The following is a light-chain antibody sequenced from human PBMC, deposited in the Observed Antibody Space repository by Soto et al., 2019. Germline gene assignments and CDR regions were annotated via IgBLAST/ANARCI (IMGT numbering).Light chain of an antibody. CDR1: SSNIGAGYD. J-gene: IGLJ2*01. CDR2: GNS. Sequence: QSVLTQPPSVSGAPGQRVTISCTGSSSNIGAGYDVHWYQQLPGTAPKLLIYGNSNRPSGVPDRFSGSKSGTSASLAITGLQAEDEADYYCQSYDSSPHVVFGGGIKLTVL. V-gene: IGLV1-40*01. CDR3: QSYDSSPHVV.